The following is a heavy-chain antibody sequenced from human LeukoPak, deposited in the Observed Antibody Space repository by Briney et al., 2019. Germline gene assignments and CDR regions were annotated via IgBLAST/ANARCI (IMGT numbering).Heavy chain of an antibody. Sequence: SGPTLVKPTQPLTLPCTFFGLLLSTGGVGVGWVRQPPGKALEWLALIYWNDDKRYSPSLKSRLTITKDTSKNQVVLTMTTMGPVDTATYYCAHISTPGIAVAGIIWGQGTLVTVSS. V-gene: IGHV2-5*01. CDR3: AHISTPGIAVAGII. J-gene: IGHJ4*02. CDR1: GLLLSTGGVG. CDR2: IYWNDDK. D-gene: IGHD6-19*01.